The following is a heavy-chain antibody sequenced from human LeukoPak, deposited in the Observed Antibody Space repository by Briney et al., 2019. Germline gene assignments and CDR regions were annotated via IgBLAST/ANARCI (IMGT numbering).Heavy chain of an antibody. Sequence: SETLSLTCAVYGGSFSGYYWSWIRQPPGKGLEWIGEINHSGSTNYNPSLKSRVTISVDTSKNQFSLKLSSVTAADTAVYYCARGRRGSGSYYWGFYWFDPWGQGTLVTVSS. CDR1: GGSFSGYY. CDR2: INHSGST. CDR3: ARGRRGSGSYYWGFYWFDP. V-gene: IGHV4-34*01. D-gene: IGHD3-10*01. J-gene: IGHJ5*02.